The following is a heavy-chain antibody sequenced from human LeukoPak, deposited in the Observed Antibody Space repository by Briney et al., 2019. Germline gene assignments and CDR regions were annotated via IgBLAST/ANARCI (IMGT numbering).Heavy chain of an antibody. CDR1: GGSFSGYY. CDR2: INHSGST. Sequence: SETLSLTCAVYGGSFSGYYWSWIRQPPGKGLEWIGEINHSGSTNYNPSLKSRVTISVGTSKNQFSLKLSSVTAADTAVYYCARGVIGLLLVYWGQGTLVTVSS. CDR3: ARGVIGLLLVY. D-gene: IGHD2-15*01. V-gene: IGHV4-34*01. J-gene: IGHJ4*02.